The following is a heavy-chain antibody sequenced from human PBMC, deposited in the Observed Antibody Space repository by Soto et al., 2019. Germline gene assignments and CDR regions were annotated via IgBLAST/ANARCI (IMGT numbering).Heavy chain of an antibody. D-gene: IGHD3-10*01. J-gene: IGHJ5*02. CDR1: GGSISSYY. CDR2: IYYSGST. Sequence: QVQLQESGPGLVKPSETLSLTCTVSGGSISSYYWSWIRQPPGKGLEWIGYIYYSGSTNYNPSLKGRVTISVDTSKNQFSLKLSSVTAADTAVYYCARHLIGVLWFGELLSWFDPWGQGTLVTVSS. V-gene: IGHV4-59*08. CDR3: ARHLIGVLWFGELLSWFDP.